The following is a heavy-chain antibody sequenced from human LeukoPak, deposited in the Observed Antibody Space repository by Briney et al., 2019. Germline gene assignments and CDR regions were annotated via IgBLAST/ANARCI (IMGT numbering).Heavy chain of an antibody. Sequence: PGGSLRLSCAASGFTFSSYGMHWVRQAPGKGLEWIGSIYYSGSTYYNPSLKSRVTISVDTSKNQFSLKLSSVTAADTAAYYCAHLGPYGAFDPWGQGTLVTVSS. V-gene: IGHV4-59*05. CDR3: AHLGPYGAFDP. J-gene: IGHJ5*02. CDR2: IYYSGST. D-gene: IGHD3-16*01. CDR1: GFTFSSYG.